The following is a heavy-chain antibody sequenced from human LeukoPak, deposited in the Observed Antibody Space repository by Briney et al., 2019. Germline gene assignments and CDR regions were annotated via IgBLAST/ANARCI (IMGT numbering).Heavy chain of an antibody. Sequence: GGSLRLSCAASGFTFSSYWMSWVRQAPGKGLEWVANINQDGSEIYYVDSVKGRFTVSTDNAKNSLHLQMTSLRAEDTAVYYCASSWGSAIDFWGQGTLVTVSS. CDR2: INQDGSEI. D-gene: IGHD3-16*01. CDR3: ASSWGSAIDF. CDR1: GFTFSSYW. V-gene: IGHV3-7*01. J-gene: IGHJ4*02.